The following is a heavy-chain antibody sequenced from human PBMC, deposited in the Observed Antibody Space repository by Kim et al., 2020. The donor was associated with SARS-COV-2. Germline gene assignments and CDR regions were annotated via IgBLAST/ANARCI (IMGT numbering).Heavy chain of an antibody. J-gene: IGHJ4*02. V-gene: IGHV3-48*02. CDR3: ARSRITMIVVVSYFDY. Sequence: DAVKGRFTISRDNAKNSLYLQMNSLRDEDTAVYYCARSRITMIVVVSYFDYWGQGTLVTVSS. D-gene: IGHD3-22*01.